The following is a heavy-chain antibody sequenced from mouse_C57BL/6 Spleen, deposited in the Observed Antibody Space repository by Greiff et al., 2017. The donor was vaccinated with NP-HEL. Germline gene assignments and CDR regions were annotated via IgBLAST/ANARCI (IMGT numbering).Heavy chain of an antibody. J-gene: IGHJ4*01. CDR1: GYTFTSYW. CDR3: ANNDGSSYRFGYAMDY. CDR2: IHPNSGST. Sequence: QVQLQQPGAELVKPGASVKLSCKASGYTFTSYWMHWVKQRPGQGLEWIGMIHPNSGSTNYNEKFKSKATLTVDKSSSTAYMQLSSLTSEDSAVYYCANNDGSSYRFGYAMDYWGQGTSVTVSS. D-gene: IGHD1-1*01. V-gene: IGHV1-64*01.